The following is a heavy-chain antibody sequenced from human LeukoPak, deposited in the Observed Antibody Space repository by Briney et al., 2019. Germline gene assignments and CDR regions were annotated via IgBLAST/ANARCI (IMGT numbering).Heavy chain of an antibody. J-gene: IGHJ5*02. CDR2: IKSKTDGGTT. V-gene: IGHV3-15*01. Sequence: PGGSLRLSCAASGFTLSSYWMSWVRQAPGKGLEWVGRIKSKTDGGTTDYAAPVKGRFTISRDDSKNTLYLQMNSLKTEDTAVYYCTTVPRLEYNWFDPWGQGTLVTVSS. D-gene: IGHD1-1*01. CDR3: TTVPRLEYNWFDP. CDR1: GFTLSSYW.